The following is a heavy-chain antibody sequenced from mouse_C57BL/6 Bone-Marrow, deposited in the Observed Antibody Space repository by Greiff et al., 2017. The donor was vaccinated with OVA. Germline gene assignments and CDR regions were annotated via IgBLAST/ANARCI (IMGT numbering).Heavy chain of an antibody. CDR2: INPSSGYT. J-gene: IGHJ2*01. Sequence: QVQLQQSGAELAKPGASVKLSCKASGYTFTSYWMHWVKQRPGQGLEWIGYINPSSGYTKYNQKFKDKATLTADKSSSTAYMQLSSLTYEDSAVYYCARASYCYGSQVHYFDYWGQGTTLTVSS. V-gene: IGHV1-7*01. CDR3: ARASYCYGSQVHYFDY. CDR1: GYTFTSYW. D-gene: IGHD1-1*01.